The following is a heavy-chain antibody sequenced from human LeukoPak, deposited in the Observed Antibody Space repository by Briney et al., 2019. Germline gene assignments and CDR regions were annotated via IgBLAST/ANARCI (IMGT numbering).Heavy chain of an antibody. J-gene: IGHJ4*02. CDR1: GFTFDTYA. Sequence: PGRSLRLSCAASGFTFDTYAMHWVRQAPGKGLEWVSYISSSGTTIYYADSVKGRFTISRDNAKNSLYLQMNSLRAEDTAVYYCARGYGDYAVGYWGQGTLVTVSS. V-gene: IGHV3-48*03. CDR3: ARGYGDYAVGY. D-gene: IGHD4-17*01. CDR2: ISSSGTTI.